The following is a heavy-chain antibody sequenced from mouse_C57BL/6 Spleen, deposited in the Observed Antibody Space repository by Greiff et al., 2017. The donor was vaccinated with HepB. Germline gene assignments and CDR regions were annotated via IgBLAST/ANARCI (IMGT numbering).Heavy chain of an antibody. D-gene: IGHD1-2*01. J-gene: IGHJ4*01. CDR2: INPSSGYT. CDR1: GYTFTSYT. V-gene: IGHV1-4*01. CDR3: ARGGYYGYYAMDY. Sequence: QVQLQQSGAELARPGASVKMSCKASGYTFTSYTMHWVKQRPGQGLEWIGYINPSSGYTKYNQKFKDKATLTADKSSSTAYMQLSSLTSEDSAVYYCARGGYYGYYAMDYWGQGTSVTVSS.